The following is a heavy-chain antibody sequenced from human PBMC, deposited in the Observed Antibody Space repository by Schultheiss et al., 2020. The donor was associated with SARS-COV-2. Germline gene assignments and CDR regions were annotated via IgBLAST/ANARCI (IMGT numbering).Heavy chain of an antibody. CDR1: GFTFGDYA. CDR3: ARVRGRAYYDILTGYSGDLRYYYYGMDV. J-gene: IGHJ6*02. V-gene: IGHV3-23*01. D-gene: IGHD3-9*01. CDR2: ISGSGGST. Sequence: GGSLRLSCAASGFTFGDYAMSWVRQAPGKGLEWVSAISGSGGSTYYADSVKGRFTISRDNSKNTLYLQMNSLRAEDTAVYYCARVRGRAYYDILTGYSGDLRYYYYGMDVWGQGTTVTVSS.